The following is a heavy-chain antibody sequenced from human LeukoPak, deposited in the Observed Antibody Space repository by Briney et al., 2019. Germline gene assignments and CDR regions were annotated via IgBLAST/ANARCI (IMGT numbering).Heavy chain of an antibody. Sequence: SVKVSCKASGYTFTSYDINWVRQATGQGLEWMGWMNPNSGNTGYAQKFQGRVTMTRNTSISTAYMELSSLRSEDTAVYYCARPAWDSSGKDDYWGQGTLVTVSS. CDR1: GYTFTSYD. CDR2: MNPNSGNT. V-gene: IGHV1-8*01. CDR3: ARPAWDSSGKDDY. D-gene: IGHD3-22*01. J-gene: IGHJ4*02.